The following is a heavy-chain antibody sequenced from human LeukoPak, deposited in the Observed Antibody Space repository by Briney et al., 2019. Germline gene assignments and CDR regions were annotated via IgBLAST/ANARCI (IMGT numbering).Heavy chain of an antibody. D-gene: IGHD3-22*01. V-gene: IGHV1-2*02. J-gene: IGHJ3*02. CDR2: MNPNSGGT. Sequence: ASVKVSFKASVYTFTVYYMHWVRQAPGQGLGWRGGMNPNSGGTNYAQKFQCRVTMTRDTSISTAYMELSRLRSDDTAVYYCASARYYYDSSGYYYSGLDAFDIWGQGTMATVSS. CDR1: VYTFTVYY. CDR3: ASARYYYDSSGYYYSGLDAFDI.